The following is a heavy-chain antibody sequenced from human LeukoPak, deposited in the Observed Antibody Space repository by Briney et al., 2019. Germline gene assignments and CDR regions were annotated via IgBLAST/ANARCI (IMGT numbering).Heavy chain of an antibody. V-gene: IGHV3-30-3*01. J-gene: IGHJ4*02. CDR2: ISYDGSNK. D-gene: IGHD6-6*01. CDR3: AKVPSSIWLVPDY. Sequence: PGGSLRLSCAASGFTFSNYYMTWVRQAPGKGLEWVAVISYDGSNKYYADSVKGRFTISRDNSKNTLYLQMNSLRAEDTAVYYCAKVPSSIWLVPDYWGQGTLVTVSS. CDR1: GFTFSNYY.